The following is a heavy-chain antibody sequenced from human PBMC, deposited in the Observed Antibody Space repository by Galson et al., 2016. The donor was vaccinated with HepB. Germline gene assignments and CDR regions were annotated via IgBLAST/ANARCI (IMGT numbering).Heavy chain of an antibody. V-gene: IGHV2-5*01. CDR1: GFSLSSSGVG. CDR3: AHRRTSADYGSGKDHYFDY. Sequence: PALVKPTQTLTLTCTFSGFSLSSSGVGVGWIRQSPGKALEWLALIYWNDDKRYSPSLKSRLTITKDTSKSQVVLTLTNMDPVDTATYYCAHRRTSADYGSGKDHYFDYWGQGTLVTVSS. CDR2: IYWNDDK. D-gene: IGHD3-10*01. J-gene: IGHJ4*02.